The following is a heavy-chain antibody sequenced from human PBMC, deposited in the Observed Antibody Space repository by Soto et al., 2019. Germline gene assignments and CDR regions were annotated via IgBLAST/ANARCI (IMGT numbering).Heavy chain of an antibody. CDR2: IKQDGSER. CDR1: GFTFSTYW. V-gene: IGHV3-7*01. D-gene: IGHD1-1*01. Sequence: EVQLVESGGDLVQPGGSLRLSCAASGFTFSTYWMSWVRQAPGKGLEWVANIKQDGSERYYVDSVKGRFTISRDNAKNSLSLQMNSLRVEDTAVYYCATDSGTSDYWGQGTLVTVSS. J-gene: IGHJ4*02. CDR3: ATDSGTSDY.